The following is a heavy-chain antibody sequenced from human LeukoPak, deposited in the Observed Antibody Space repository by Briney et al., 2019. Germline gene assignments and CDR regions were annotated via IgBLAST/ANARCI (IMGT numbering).Heavy chain of an antibody. J-gene: IGHJ4*02. CDR3: AKDHDSSELFGYFDY. V-gene: IGHV3-23*01. CDR1: GLTFSSYA. Sequence: GGSLRLSCAASGLTFSSYAMSWVRQAPGKGLEWVSAISGSGGTTYYVDSVKGRFTISRDNSKNTLYLQMNSLRAEYTAVYYCAKDHDSSELFGYFDYWGQGTLVTDSS. CDR2: ISGSGGTT. D-gene: IGHD3-22*01.